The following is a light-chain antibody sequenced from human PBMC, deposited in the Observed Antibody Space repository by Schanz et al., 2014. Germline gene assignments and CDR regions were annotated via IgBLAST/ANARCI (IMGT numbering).Light chain of an antibody. V-gene: IGKV3-15*01. CDR1: QSVSRY. CDR3: QQYNNWPPMYT. Sequence: EIVMTQSPATLSVSPGERATLSCRASQSVSRYLAWYQQKPGQAPRLLISDASTRATGVPARFSGSGSGTEFNLTISSLQSEDFAIYYCQQYNNWPPMYTFGQGTKLEIK. CDR2: DAS. J-gene: IGKJ2*01.